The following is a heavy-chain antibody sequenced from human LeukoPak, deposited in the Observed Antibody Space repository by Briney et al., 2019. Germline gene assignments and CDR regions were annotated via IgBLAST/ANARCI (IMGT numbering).Heavy chain of an antibody. V-gene: IGHV4-4*07. CDR3: ARGTPYSSGWYPPVRFDY. J-gene: IGHJ4*02. CDR1: GGSISSYY. D-gene: IGHD6-19*01. CDR2: VYTSGSI. Sequence: PSETLSLTCTVSGGSISSYYWSWIRQPAGKGLEWIGRVYTSGSINYNPSLKSRVTMSVDTSKNQFSLKLSSETAADTAVYYCARGTPYSSGWYPPVRFDYWGQGTLVTVSS.